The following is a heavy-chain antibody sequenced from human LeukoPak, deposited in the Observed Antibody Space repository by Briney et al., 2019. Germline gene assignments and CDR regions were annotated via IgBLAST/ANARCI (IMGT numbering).Heavy chain of an antibody. CDR1: GYTFTGYY. Sequence: ASVKVSCKASGYTFTGYYMHWVRQAPGQGLEWMGWINPNSGGTNYAQKFQGRVTMTRDTSISTAYMELSSLRAEDTAVYYCAKDILMWSFDSWGQGILVTVSS. CDR2: INPNSGGT. CDR3: AKDILMWSFDS. J-gene: IGHJ4*02. V-gene: IGHV1-2*02. D-gene: IGHD2-2*02.